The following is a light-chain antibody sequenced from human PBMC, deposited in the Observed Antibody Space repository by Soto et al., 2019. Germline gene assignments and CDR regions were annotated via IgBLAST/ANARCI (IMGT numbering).Light chain of an antibody. Sequence: IVMTQSPATLSVSPGERATLSCRASQSISSDLAWYQQKPGQAPRLLIYGSSTRATGVPARFSGSGSGTEFALSISGLQSEDFAVYYCQQRSNCLFGQGTRLEIK. CDR3: QQRSNCL. CDR2: GSS. CDR1: QSISSD. J-gene: IGKJ5*01. V-gene: IGKV3-15*01.